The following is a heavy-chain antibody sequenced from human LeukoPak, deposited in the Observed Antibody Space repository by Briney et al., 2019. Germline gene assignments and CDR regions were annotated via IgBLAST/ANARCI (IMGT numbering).Heavy chain of an antibody. J-gene: IGHJ4*02. CDR3: VKEFGGHSYGAYFDN. D-gene: IGHD5-18*01. Sequence: GGSLRLSCAASGFTFSSYAISWVRQAPGWGLEWVSTISGGSGGTYYADSVKGRFTISRDNSKNTLYLQMNSLRAEDTAVYYCVKEFGGHSYGAYFDNWGQGTLVTGSS. V-gene: IGHV3-23*01. CDR1: GFTFSSYA. CDR2: ISGGSGGT.